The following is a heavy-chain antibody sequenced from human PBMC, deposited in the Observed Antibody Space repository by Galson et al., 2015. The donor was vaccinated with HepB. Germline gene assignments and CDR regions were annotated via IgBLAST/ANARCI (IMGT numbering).Heavy chain of an antibody. CDR2: ISGSDGST. V-gene: IGHV3-23*01. J-gene: IGHJ4*02. CDR3: AKRKSTSVAGTLDY. D-gene: IGHD6-19*01. CDR1: GFTFSSYA. Sequence: SLRLSCAASGFTFSSYAMSWVRQAPGKGLEWVSGISGSDGSTGYADSAKGRFTISRDNSKNALYLQMNSLRAEDTALYYCAKRKSTSVAGTLDYWGQGILVTVSS.